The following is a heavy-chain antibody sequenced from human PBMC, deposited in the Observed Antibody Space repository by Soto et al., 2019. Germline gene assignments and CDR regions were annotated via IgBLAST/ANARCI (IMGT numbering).Heavy chain of an antibody. CDR2: ISAYNGNP. D-gene: IGHD2-2*01. V-gene: IGHV1-18*01. J-gene: IGHJ6*02. CDR1: GYTFTSYG. CDR3: ARVSTHCSSTSCLTYYYGMDV. Sequence: VASVKVSCKASGYTFTSYGISWVRQAPGQGLEWTGWISAYNGNPNYAQKLQGRVTMTTDTSTSTAYMELRSLRSDDTAVYYCARVSTHCSSTSCLTYYYGMDVWGQGTTVTVSS.